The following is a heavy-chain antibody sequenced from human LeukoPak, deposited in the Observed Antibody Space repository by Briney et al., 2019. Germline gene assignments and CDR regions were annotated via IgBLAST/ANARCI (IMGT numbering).Heavy chain of an antibody. Sequence: SGGSLRLSCAASGFTFSNYWMSWVRQAPGKGPEWVGDIKTDGSDKYYVGSVKGRFTISGDNAKNSLYLQMNSLRAEDTAVYYCARDSLIQYGSGSYWGFDYWGQGILVTVSS. CDR2: IKTDGSDK. CDR3: ARDSLIQYGSGSYWGFDY. V-gene: IGHV3-7*03. D-gene: IGHD3-10*01. J-gene: IGHJ4*02. CDR1: GFTFSNYW.